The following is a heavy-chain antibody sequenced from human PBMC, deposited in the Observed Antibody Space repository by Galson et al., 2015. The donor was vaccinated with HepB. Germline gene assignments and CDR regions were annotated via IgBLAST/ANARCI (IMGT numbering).Heavy chain of an antibody. CDR1: GFTFSNAW. CDR2: IKSKTDGGTT. V-gene: IGHV3-15*01. Sequence: SLRLSCAASGFTFSNAWMSWVRQAPGKGLEWVGRIKSKTDGGTTDYAAPVKGRFTISRDDSKNTLYLQMNSLKTEDTAVYYCTTEVGSGFLFDYWGQGTLVTVSS. CDR3: TTEVGSGFLFDY. D-gene: IGHD3-22*01. J-gene: IGHJ4*02.